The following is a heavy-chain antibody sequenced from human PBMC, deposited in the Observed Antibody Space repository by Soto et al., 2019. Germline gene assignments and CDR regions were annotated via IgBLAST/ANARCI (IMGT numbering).Heavy chain of an antibody. J-gene: IGHJ3*01. CDR1: GFTFNNYV. V-gene: IGHV3-23*01. Sequence: EVQLLESGGGLVQPGGSLRLSCAASGFTFNNYVLTWVRQAPGKGLEWVSSISNGGVNSYYSDSVKGRFTISTDNPKNTLSLPMNSLRAEDTAVYYCAKDWIAAGGTPGAFDDWGQGTMVTVSS. CDR3: AKDWIAAGGTPGAFDD. D-gene: IGHD6-13*01. CDR2: ISNGGVNS.